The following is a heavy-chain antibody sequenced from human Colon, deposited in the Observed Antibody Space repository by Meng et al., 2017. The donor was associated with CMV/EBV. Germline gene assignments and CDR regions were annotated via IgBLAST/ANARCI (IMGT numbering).Heavy chain of an antibody. Sequence: GESLKISCAASGFTFNDFALTWVRQAPGKGLEWVASISGSGTTIYYADSVKGRFSISRDSSTNTVYLQMNSLRAEDTAVYYCAKIPFILRFLEWRDDFDSWGQGTLVTVSS. CDR3: AKIPFILRFLEWRDDFDS. V-gene: IGHV3-23*01. CDR1: GFTFNDFA. J-gene: IGHJ4*02. CDR2: ISGSGTTI. D-gene: IGHD3-3*01.